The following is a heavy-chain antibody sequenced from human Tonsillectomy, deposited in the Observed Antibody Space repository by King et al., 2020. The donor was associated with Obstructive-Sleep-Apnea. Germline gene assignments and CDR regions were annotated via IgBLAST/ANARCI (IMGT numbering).Heavy chain of an antibody. CDR1: GGSISSYY. CDR2: IYYSGST. D-gene: IGHD2-15*01. CDR3: ARDALGCSGGSCYRDLDY. V-gene: IGHV4-59*01. Sequence: VQLQESGPGVVKPSETLSLTCTVSGGSISSYYWSWIRQPPGKGLEWIGWIYYSGSTSYNPSLKSRLTISVDTSKNQFSLDLRSVTAADTAIYYCARDALGCSGGSCYRDLDYWGQGTLVSVSS. J-gene: IGHJ4*02.